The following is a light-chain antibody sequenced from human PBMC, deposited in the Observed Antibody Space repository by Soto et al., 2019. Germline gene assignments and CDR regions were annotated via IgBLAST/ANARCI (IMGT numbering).Light chain of an antibody. J-gene: IGKJ5*01. V-gene: IGKV3-20*01. Sequence: EIVMTQSPATLSVSPGERATLSCRSSQSVSSNLAWYQQKPGQTPRLLLYGASNRATGIPDRFSGSGSGTDFTLTISRLEPEDFAVYYCQQYGSSPPITFGQGTRLEIK. CDR3: QQYGSSPPIT. CDR2: GAS. CDR1: QSVSSN.